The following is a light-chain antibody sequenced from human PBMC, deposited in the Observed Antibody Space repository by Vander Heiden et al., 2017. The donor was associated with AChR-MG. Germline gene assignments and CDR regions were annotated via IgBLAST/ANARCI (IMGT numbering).Light chain of an antibody. J-gene: IGKJ2*01. CDR3: QEHYSTPPYT. CDR2: AAS. Sequence: DIQMTQSLSSLSASVGHRVTITCRASHSMSSYLNWYQHRAGEDPQLLIYAASSLQSGVPSRFSGSASGTNFTLTISSLQPEDVATYYCQEHYSTPPYTFGQGTKLEI. V-gene: IGKV1-39*01. CDR1: HSMSSY.